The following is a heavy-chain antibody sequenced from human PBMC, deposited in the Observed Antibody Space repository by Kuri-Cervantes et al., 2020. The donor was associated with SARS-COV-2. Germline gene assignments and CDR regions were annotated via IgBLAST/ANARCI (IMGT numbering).Heavy chain of an antibody. V-gene: IGHV3-23*01. Sequence: GESLKISFAASGFTFSSYAMSWVRQAPGKGLEWVSAISGSGGSTYYADSVKGRFTISRDNSKNTLYLQMNSLRAEDTAVYYCAKFYRDIVVVPAARGFYFDYWGQGTLVTVSS. J-gene: IGHJ4*02. CDR3: AKFYRDIVVVPAARGFYFDY. CDR2: ISGSGGST. CDR1: GFTFSSYA. D-gene: IGHD2-2*01.